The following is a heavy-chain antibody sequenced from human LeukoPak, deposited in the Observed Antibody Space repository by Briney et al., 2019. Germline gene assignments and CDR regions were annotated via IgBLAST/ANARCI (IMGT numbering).Heavy chain of an antibody. V-gene: IGHV3-30-3*01. J-gene: IGHJ4*02. CDR3: ARSQAAYGDY. CDR2: ISYDGSNK. Sequence: GGSLRLSCAASGFTFSSYAMHWVRQAPGKGLEWVAVISYDGSNKYYADSVKGRFTISRDNSKNTLYLQMNSLRAEDTAVYYCARSQAAYGDYWGQGTLVTVSS. CDR1: GFTFSSYA. D-gene: IGHD4-17*01.